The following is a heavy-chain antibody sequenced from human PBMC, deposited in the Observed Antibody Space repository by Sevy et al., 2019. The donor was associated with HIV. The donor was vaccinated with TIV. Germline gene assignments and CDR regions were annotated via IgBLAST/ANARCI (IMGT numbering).Heavy chain of an antibody. CDR1: GFIFSNFA. J-gene: IGHJ1*01. CDR3: ARGENDDEFFQY. D-gene: IGHD1-26*01. CDR2: TSYDGSDK. V-gene: IGHV3-30*04. Sequence: GGSLRLSCTVSGFIFSNFAMHWVRQAPGKGLEWVEVTSYDGSDKYYAHSVKGRFIVSRDNSRNILSLEMSSLTRDDTAVYYCARGENDDEFFQYWGQGTLVTVSS.